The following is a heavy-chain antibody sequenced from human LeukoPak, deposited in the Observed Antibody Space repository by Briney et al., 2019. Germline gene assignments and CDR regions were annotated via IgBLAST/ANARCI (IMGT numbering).Heavy chain of an antibody. CDR1: GGTFSSYA. Sequence: SVKVSCKASGGTFSSYAISWVRQAPGQGLEWMGGIIPIFGTANYAQKFQGRVTITTDESTSTACMELSSLRSEDTAVYYCARDNRKNVLRYFDWSDAFDIWGQGTTVTVPS. V-gene: IGHV1-69*05. J-gene: IGHJ3*02. D-gene: IGHD3-9*01. CDR2: IIPIFGTA. CDR3: ARDNRKNVLRYFDWSDAFDI.